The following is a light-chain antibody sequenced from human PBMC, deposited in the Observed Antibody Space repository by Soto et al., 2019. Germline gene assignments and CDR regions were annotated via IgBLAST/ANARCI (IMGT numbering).Light chain of an antibody. Sequence: QSVLTQPASVSGSPGQSITISCTGTSSDVGGYNYVSWYQQHPGKAPKLMIFEVNNRPSGVSNRFSGSKSGNTASLTIFGLQVEDEALYFCSSYTSASALGIFGGGTQLTVL. CDR3: SSYTSASALGI. V-gene: IGLV2-14*01. CDR2: EVN. CDR1: SSDVGGYNY. J-gene: IGLJ2*01.